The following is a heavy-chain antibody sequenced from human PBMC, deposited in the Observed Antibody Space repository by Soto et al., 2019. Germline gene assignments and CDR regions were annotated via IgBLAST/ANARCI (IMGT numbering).Heavy chain of an antibody. J-gene: IGHJ5*02. D-gene: IGHD2-21*02. CDR1: GFTFSSYG. Sequence: PGGSLRPSCAASGFTFSSYGMHWVRQAPGKGLEWVAVISYDGSNKYYADSVKGRFTISRDNAKNSLYLQMNSLRAEDTAVYYCARDDVTADFNWFDPWGQGTLVTVPQ. CDR2: ISYDGSNK. CDR3: ARDDVTADFNWFDP. V-gene: IGHV3-30*03.